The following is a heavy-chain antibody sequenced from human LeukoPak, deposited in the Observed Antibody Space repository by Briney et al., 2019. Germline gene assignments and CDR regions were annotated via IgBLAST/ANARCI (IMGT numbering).Heavy chain of an antibody. CDR3: ARGVLLWFGELFYYYYYYMDV. J-gene: IGHJ6*03. Sequence: SETLSLTCAVYGGSFSGYYWSWIRQPPGKGLDWIGEINHSGSTNYNPSLKSRVTISVDTSKNQFSLKLSSVTAADTAVYYCARGVLLWFGELFYYYYYYMDVWGKGTTVTVSS. CDR1: GGSFSGYY. V-gene: IGHV4-34*01. CDR2: INHSGST. D-gene: IGHD3-10*01.